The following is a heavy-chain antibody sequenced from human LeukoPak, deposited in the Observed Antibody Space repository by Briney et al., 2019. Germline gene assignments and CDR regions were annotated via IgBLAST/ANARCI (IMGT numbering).Heavy chain of an antibody. J-gene: IGHJ3*02. CDR3: ARGTYAFDI. CDR1: GFTFSSYE. CDR2: ISSIGSTI. Sequence: GGSLRLSCAASGFTFSSYEMNWVRQAPGKGLEWVSYISSIGSTIYYADSVKGRFTISRDNAKNSLYLQTNSLRAEDTAVYYCARGTYAFDIWGQGTMVTVSS. V-gene: IGHV3-48*03.